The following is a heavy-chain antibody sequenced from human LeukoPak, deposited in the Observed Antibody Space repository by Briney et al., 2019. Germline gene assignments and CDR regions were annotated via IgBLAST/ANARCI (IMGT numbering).Heavy chain of an antibody. CDR2: IYYSGST. CDR1: GGSISSYY. Sequence: KPSETLSLTCTVSGGSISSYYWSWIRQPPGKGLEWIGYIYYSGSTSYNPSLKSRVTISVDTSKNQFSLKLSSVTAADTAVYYCARDRGSYYYDSSGFDPWGQGTLVTVSS. CDR3: ARDRGSYYYDSSGFDP. J-gene: IGHJ5*02. D-gene: IGHD3-22*01. V-gene: IGHV4-59*01.